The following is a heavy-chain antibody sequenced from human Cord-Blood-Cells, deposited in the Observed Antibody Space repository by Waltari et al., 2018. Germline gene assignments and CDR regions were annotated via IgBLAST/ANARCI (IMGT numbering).Heavy chain of an antibody. CDR1: GGTFSSYA. Sequence: QVQLVQSGAEVKKPGSSVKVSCKASGGTFSSYAISWVRQAPGQGLEWLGGIVPVFGTANYAQKFQGSVTITADEATSTAYVERRSLRSEDRAVYYCARGDDYWGQGTRVTVSS. J-gene: IGHJ4*02. V-gene: IGHV1-69*01. CDR2: IVPVFGTA. CDR3: ARGDDY.